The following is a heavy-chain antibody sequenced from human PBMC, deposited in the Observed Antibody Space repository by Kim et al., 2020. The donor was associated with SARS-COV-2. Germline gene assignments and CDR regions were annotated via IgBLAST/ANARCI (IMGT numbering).Heavy chain of an antibody. CDR2: IIPILGIA. D-gene: IGHD6-13*01. J-gene: IGHJ4*02. CDR1: GGTFSSYA. Sequence: SVKVSCKASGGTFSSYAISWVRQAPGQGLEWMGRIIPILGIANYAQKFQGRVTITTDKSTSTAYMELSSLRSEDTAVYYCARDLNNKGIAAAGTSYWGQ. CDR3: ARDLNNKGIAAAGTSY. V-gene: IGHV1-69*04.